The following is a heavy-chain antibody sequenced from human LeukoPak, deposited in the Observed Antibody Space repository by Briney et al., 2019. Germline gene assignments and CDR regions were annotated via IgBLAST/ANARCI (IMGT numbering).Heavy chain of an antibody. V-gene: IGHV1-69*15. D-gene: IGHD3-10*01. CDR2: IIPIFGTA. Sequence: SVKGSCKTSGLTISNYATSWVRHAPGQGLEWMGRIIPIFGTANYAQKFQDRVTIIADQSSSTAYMELSSLRSEDTAMYYCARDKGRYFGSKTYYNDFFDYWGQGTLVTVSS. CDR3: ARDKGRYFGSKTYYNDFFDY. J-gene: IGHJ4*02. CDR1: GLTISNYA.